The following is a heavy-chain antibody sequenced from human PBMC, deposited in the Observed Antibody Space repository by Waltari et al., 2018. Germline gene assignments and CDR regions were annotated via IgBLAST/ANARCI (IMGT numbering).Heavy chain of an antibody. Sequence: QFQLVESGGAVVQPGRSLRPSCAAYGFIFGNCNMHWVRQTPGQGLQWVAAISHDGSNKDYADSVKGRFTVSRDNSNNTLYLQINSLRADDTGIYFCVKYSGFDYFFDYWGQGTLVTVSS. CDR3: VKYSGFDYFFDY. J-gene: IGHJ4*02. CDR2: ISHDGSNK. CDR1: GFIFGNCN. D-gene: IGHD5-12*01. V-gene: IGHV3-30*18.